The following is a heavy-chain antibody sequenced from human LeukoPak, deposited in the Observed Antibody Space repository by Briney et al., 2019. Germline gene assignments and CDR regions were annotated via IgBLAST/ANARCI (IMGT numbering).Heavy chain of an antibody. CDR1: GGSFSGYY. Sequence: SETLSLTCAVYGGSFSGYYWSWIRQPPGKGLEWIGEINHSGSTNYNPSLKSRVTISVDTSKNQFSLKLSSVTAADTAVYYCARRRIVGATDYWGQGTLVTVSS. V-gene: IGHV4-34*01. J-gene: IGHJ4*02. CDR2: INHSGST. D-gene: IGHD1-26*01. CDR3: ARRRIVGATDY.